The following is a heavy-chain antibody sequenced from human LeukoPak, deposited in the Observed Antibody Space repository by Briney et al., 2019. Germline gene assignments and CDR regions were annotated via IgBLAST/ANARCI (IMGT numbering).Heavy chain of an antibody. J-gene: IGHJ3*01. CDR2: ISGEGNGR. Sequence: GGSLRLSCAASGFSFGAYAMHWVRQAPGRGLEWVSLISGEGNGRYYIDSVRGRFTISRDNSKNFLYLQMNSLRPEDTAFYYCAKDYNHRGSEADGLDVWAKGQWSPFLQ. CDR1: GFSFGAYA. CDR3: AKDYNHRGSEADGLDV. D-gene: IGHD1-1*01. V-gene: IGHV3-43*02.